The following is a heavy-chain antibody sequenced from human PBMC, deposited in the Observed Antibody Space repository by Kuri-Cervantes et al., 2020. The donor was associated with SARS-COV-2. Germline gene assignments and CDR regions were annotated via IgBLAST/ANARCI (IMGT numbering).Heavy chain of an antibody. Sequence: GGSLRLSCAASGFTFSSYWMSWVRQAPGKGLEWVSGINWNGGSTGYADSVKGRFTISRDNAKNSLYLQMNSLRAEDTAVYYCAREGGRITSDYYFDYWGQGTLVTVSS. J-gene: IGHJ4*02. CDR1: GFTFSSYW. CDR3: AREGGRITSDYYFDY. D-gene: IGHD1-20*01. V-gene: IGHV3-20*04. CDR2: INWNGGST.